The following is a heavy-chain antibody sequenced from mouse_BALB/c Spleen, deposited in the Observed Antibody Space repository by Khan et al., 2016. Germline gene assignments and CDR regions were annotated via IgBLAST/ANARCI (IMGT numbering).Heavy chain of an antibody. CDR2: INPDSSTI. V-gene: IGHV4-1*02. J-gene: IGHJ4*01. CDR1: GCDFSRYW. Sequence: EVKLLESGGGLVQPGGSLKLSCAASGCDFSRYWMSWVRQAPGKGLEWIGEINPDSSTINYTPSLKDKFIISRDNAKNTLYLQMSKVRSEDTALYYCARLGDYGTMDYWGQGTSVTVSS. D-gene: IGHD1-1*01. CDR3: ARLGDYGTMDY.